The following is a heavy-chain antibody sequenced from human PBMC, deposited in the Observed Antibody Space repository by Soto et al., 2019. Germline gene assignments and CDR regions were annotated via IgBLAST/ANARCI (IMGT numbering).Heavy chain of an antibody. CDR1: GFTFSSYA. CDR2: ISGSGGST. Sequence: EVQLLESGGGLVQPGGSLRLSCAASGFTFSSYAMSWVRQAPGKGLEWVSAISGSGGSTYYADSVKGRFTISGDNSQNPVYVQMNSLRADDTAVYYCAKVTDIVVVPAAKGFDYWGQGTLVTVSS. J-gene: IGHJ4*02. V-gene: IGHV3-23*01. CDR3: AKVTDIVVVPAAKGFDY. D-gene: IGHD2-2*01.